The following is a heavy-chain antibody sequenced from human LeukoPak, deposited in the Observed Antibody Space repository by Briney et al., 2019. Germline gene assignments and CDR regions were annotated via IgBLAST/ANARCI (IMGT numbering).Heavy chain of an antibody. J-gene: IGHJ4*02. CDR3: AREGEFDY. D-gene: IGHD3-16*01. CDR2: ISSSNSYI. Sequence: GGSLRLSCAASGFTFSSYSMNWVRQAPGKGLEWVSSISSSNSYIYYADSVKGRFTISRDNAKNSLYLQMNSLRAEDTAVYYCAREGEFDYWGQGTLVTVSS. CDR1: GFTFSSYS. V-gene: IGHV3-21*01.